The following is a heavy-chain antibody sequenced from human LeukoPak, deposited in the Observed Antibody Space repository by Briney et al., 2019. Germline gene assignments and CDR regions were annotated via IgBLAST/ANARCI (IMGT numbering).Heavy chain of an antibody. CDR2: INPNSGGT. J-gene: IGHJ6*03. CDR3: ARTASWIQLWGYYYMDV. V-gene: IGHV1-2*06. CDR1: GYTFTGYY. D-gene: IGHD5-18*01. Sequence: ASVKVSCKASGYTFTGYYMHWVRQAPGQGLEWMGRINPNSGGTNYVQKFQGRVTMTRDTSISTAYMELSRLRSDDTAVYYCARTASWIQLWGYYYMDVWGKGTTVTVSS.